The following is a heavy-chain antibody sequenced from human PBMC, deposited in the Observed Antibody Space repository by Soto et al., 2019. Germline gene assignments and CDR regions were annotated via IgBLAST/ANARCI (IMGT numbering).Heavy chain of an antibody. CDR1: GGSISRGDYY. J-gene: IGHJ4*02. CDR2: IYYSGST. Sequence: SETLSLTCTVSGGSISRGDYYWSWIRQPPGKGLEWIGYIYYSGSTYYNPSLKSRVTISVDTSKNQFSLKLSSVTAADTAVYYCARVLNSSRWLRLPYGLVDYWGQGTLVTVSS. V-gene: IGHV4-30-4*01. D-gene: IGHD5-12*01. CDR3: ARVLNSSRWLRLPYGLVDY.